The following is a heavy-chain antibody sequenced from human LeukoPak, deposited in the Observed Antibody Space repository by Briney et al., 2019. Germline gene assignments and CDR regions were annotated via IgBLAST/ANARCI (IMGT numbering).Heavy chain of an antibody. CDR2: IIPIFGTA. D-gene: IGHD2/OR15-2a*01. Sequence: SVKVSCKASGGTFSSYAISWVRQAPGQGLEWMGGIIPIFGTANYAQKFQGRVTTTTDESTSTAYMELSSLRSEDTAVYYCARSFSNRPTYFMDVWGKGTTVTVSS. CDR1: GGTFSSYA. V-gene: IGHV1-69*05. J-gene: IGHJ6*03. CDR3: ARSFSNRPTYFMDV.